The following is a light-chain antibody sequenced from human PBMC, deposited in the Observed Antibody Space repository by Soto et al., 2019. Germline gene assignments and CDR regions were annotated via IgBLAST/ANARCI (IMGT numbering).Light chain of an antibody. CDR3: CSYTVSGTYV. CDR2: AVS. J-gene: IGLJ1*01. Sequence: QSVLTQPASVSGSPGQSITISCTGTSSDVGGYNYVSWYQQHPGKAPKLMIYAVSNRPSGVSNRFSGSKSGNTATLTISGLQAEDEADYYCCSYTVSGTYVFGTGPKLTVL. CDR1: SSDVGGYNY. V-gene: IGLV2-14*01.